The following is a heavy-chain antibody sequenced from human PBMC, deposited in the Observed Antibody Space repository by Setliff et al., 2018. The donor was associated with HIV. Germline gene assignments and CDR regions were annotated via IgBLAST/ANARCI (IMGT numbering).Heavy chain of an antibody. CDR1: GYTFNNYG. CDR2: IGGYNGDV. V-gene: IGHV1-18*01. CDR3: VRGALLAAFDFDY. Sequence: ASVKVSCKASGYTFNNYGISWVRRAPGQGLEWMGWIGGYNGDVKYAQELQDRVTITRDTSANTAYMELSSLRSDDTAVYFCVRGALLAAFDFDYWGQGTLVTVSS. J-gene: IGHJ4*01. D-gene: IGHD3-10*01.